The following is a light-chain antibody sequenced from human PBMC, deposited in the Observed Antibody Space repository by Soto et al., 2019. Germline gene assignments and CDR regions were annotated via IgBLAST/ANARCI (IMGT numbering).Light chain of an antibody. Sequence: EIVLTQYPGSLSLSPWERATLSCRASQSVGSTYLAWYQQKPGQAPRLLIYGGASRATGIPDRFSGSGSGTDFTLTISRLEPEDFAVYHCQQYGRSPMPFGGGTKV. J-gene: IGKJ4*01. CDR1: QSVGSTY. CDR2: GGA. V-gene: IGKV3-20*01. CDR3: QQYGRSPMP.